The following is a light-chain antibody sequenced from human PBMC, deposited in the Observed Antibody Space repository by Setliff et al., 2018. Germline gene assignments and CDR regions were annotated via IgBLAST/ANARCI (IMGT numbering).Light chain of an antibody. J-gene: IGLJ2*01. CDR1: GSNIGNNY. CDR3: AAWDASLSGPV. Sequence: SVLTQPPSVSGTPGQRVSISCSGSGSNIGNNYVCWYQRLPGAAPKLLVHRSDQRPSGVPDRFSGSKSGTSASLTISGLRSEDEADYFCAAWDASLSGPVFGGGTKGTVL. V-gene: IGLV1-47*01. CDR2: RSD.